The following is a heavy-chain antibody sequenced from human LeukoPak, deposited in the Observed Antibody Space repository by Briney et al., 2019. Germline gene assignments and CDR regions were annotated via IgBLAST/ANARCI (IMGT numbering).Heavy chain of an antibody. CDR2: INWNGGST. J-gene: IGHJ6*03. CDR1: GFTFDDYG. D-gene: IGHD2-2*01. V-gene: IGHV3-20*04. Sequence: GGSLRLSCAASGFTFDDYGMSWVRQAPGKGLEWVSGINWNGGSTGYADSVKGRFTISRDNSKNTLYLQMNSLRAEDTAVYYCANDVRYCSSTSCYSPHYYYYYMDVWGKGTTVTISS. CDR3: ANDVRYCSSTSCYSPHYYYYYMDV.